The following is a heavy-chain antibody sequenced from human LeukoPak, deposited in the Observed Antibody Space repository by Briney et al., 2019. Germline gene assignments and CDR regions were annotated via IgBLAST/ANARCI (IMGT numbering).Heavy chain of an antibody. CDR3: AKDNHGDYEGQIDY. D-gene: IGHD4-17*01. CDR1: GFTFDDYA. V-gene: IGHV3-9*01. J-gene: IGHJ4*02. CDR2: ISWNSGSI. Sequence: GGSLRLFCAASGFTFDDYAMHWVRQAAGKGLEWVSGISWNSGSIGYADSVKGRFTISRDNAKNSLYLQMNSLRAEDTALYYCAKDNHGDYEGQIDYWGQGTLVTVSS.